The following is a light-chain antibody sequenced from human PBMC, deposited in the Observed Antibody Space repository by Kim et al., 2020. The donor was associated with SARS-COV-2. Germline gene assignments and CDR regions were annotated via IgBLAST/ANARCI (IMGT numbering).Light chain of an antibody. CDR3: QHYYNLWT. Sequence: EIVMTQSPATLSVSPGERATLSCRASQSVSINLAWYQQKPGQAPRLLIYGASTRATGIPARFSGSGSGTEFTLTISSLQSEDFAVYYCQHYYNLWTFGQGTKVDIK. J-gene: IGKJ1*01. V-gene: IGKV3-15*01. CDR1: QSVSIN. CDR2: GAS.